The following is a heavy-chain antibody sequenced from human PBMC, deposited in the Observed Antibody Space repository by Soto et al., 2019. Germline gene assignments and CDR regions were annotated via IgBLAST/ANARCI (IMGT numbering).Heavy chain of an antibody. CDR1: RYTFTSYA. CDR2: MNPNSGNT. V-gene: IGHV1-8*01. J-gene: IGHJ3*02. Sequence: ASVKVSCKASRYTFTSYAINSLRQATGQGLEWMGWMNPNSGNTGYAQKFQGRVTMTRNTSISTAYMELTSLRSEDTAVYYCARGQEWIAAASDAFDILGQGTMVTVSS. D-gene: IGHD6-13*01. CDR3: ARGQEWIAAASDAFDI.